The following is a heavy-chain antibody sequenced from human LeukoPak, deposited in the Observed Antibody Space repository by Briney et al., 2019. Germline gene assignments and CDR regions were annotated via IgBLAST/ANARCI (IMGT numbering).Heavy chain of an antibody. CDR2: ISAYNGNT. D-gene: IGHD2-21*01. V-gene: IGHV1-18*01. CDR1: GYTFTSYG. CDR3: ARVNPFGGDLFDY. J-gene: IGHJ4*02. Sequence: ASVKVSCKASGYTFTSYGISWVRQAPGQGLEWMGWISAYNGNTNYAQKFQGRVTMIRDTSTSTVYMELSSLRSEDTAVYYCARVNPFGGDLFDYWGQGTLVTVSS.